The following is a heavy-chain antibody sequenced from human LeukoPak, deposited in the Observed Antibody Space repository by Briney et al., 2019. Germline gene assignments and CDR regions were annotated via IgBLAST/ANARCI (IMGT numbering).Heavy chain of an antibody. CDR1: GFTFGNYW. Sequence: PGGSLRLSCAASGFTFGNYWMHWVRQAPGKGLVWVPRINTDGSSTSYVDSVKGRFTISRDNAKNTLYLQMNNLRAEDTAVYYCARDFLHLGGWGQGTMVTVSS. CDR3: ARDFLHLGG. V-gene: IGHV3-74*01. CDR2: INTDGSST. J-gene: IGHJ3*01. D-gene: IGHD3-16*01.